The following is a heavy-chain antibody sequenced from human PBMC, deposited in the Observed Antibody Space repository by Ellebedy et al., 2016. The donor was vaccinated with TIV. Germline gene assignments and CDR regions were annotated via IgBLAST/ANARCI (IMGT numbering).Heavy chain of an antibody. V-gene: IGHV3-23*01. CDR3: AKGADVVPVDY. CDR1: GFTFSSYA. CDR2: ISGSGGST. Sequence: GGSLRLXXAASGFTFSSYAMHWVRQAPGKGLEWVSAISGSGGSTYYADSVKGRFTISRDNSKNTLYLQMNSLRAEDTAVYYCAKGADVVPVDYWGQGTLVTVSS. J-gene: IGHJ4*02. D-gene: IGHD2-15*01.